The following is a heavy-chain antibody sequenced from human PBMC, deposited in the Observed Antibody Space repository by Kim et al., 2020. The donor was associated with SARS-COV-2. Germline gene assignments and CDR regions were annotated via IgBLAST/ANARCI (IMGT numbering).Heavy chain of an antibody. D-gene: IGHD3-10*01. CDR2: ISGYNGYT. V-gene: IGHV1-18*01. Sequence: ASVKVSCKASGYTFTNYGISWVRQAPGQGLEWMGWISGYNGYTNYAQELQGRVTMTTDTSTTTEYMELGRLKSDDTAVYYCARGSVVRGVVGLISPYYYYVMDVWGQGTTVTVSS. CDR3: ARGSVVRGVVGLISPYYYYVMDV. J-gene: IGHJ6*02. CDR1: GYTFTNYG.